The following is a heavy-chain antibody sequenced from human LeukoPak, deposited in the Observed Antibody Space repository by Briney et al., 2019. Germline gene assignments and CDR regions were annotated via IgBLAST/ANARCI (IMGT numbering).Heavy chain of an antibody. V-gene: IGHV4-59*01. J-gene: IGHJ5*02. Sequence: SETLSLTCTVSGGSISTYFWTWIRQFPGKGLEWIGYIYYTGTTSYNPSLKSRVTISVDTSKNQFSLSLSSVTAADTAVYYCARYHQPSGPNWLDRWGQGTLVSVSS. CDR1: GGSISTYF. D-gene: IGHD2-15*01. CDR3: ARYHQPSGPNWLDR. CDR2: IYYTGTT.